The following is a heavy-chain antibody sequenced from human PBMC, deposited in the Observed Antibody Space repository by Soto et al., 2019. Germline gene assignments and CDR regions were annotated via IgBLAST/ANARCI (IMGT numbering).Heavy chain of an antibody. CDR1: GCTFSIYA. CDR3: ASRRENWYFDL. J-gene: IGHJ2*01. V-gene: IGHV1-69*01. CDR2: IIPIFGTA. Sequence: SVKVSCKASGCTFSIYAISFVRQAPGQGLEWMGGIIPIFGTANYAQKFQGRVTITADESTSTAYMELSSLRSEDTAVYYCASRRENWYFDLWGRGTLVTVSS.